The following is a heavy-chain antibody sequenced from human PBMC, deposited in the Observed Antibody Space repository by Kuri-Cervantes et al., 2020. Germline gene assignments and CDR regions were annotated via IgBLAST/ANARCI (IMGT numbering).Heavy chain of an antibody. CDR3: ARDPTTVGVSAVMRAGGGMDV. Sequence: GGSLRLSCAASGFTFSYYYMSGVRQAPGKGLEWVANIKQDGSEKYYVDSVKGRFTISRDNAKNSLYLQMNSLRAEDTAVYYCARDPTTVGVSAVMRAGGGMDVWGQGITVTVSS. CDR1: GFTFSYYY. D-gene: IGHD2-2*01. CDR2: IKQDGSEK. V-gene: IGHV3-7*01. J-gene: IGHJ6*02.